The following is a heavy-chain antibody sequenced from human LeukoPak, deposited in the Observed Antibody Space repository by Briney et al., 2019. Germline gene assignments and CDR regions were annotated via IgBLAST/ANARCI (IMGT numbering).Heavy chain of an antibody. CDR2: IWYDGSNK. CDR1: GFTFSSYG. D-gene: IGHD3-10*01. J-gene: IGHJ4*02. V-gene: IGHV3-33*01. Sequence: GGSLRLSCAASGFTFSSYGMHWVRQAPGKGLEWVAVIWYDGSNKYYADSVKGRFTISRDNSKNTLYLQMNSLRAEDTAVYYCARALYYCSGSYQDWGQGTLVTVSS. CDR3: ARALYYCSGSYQD.